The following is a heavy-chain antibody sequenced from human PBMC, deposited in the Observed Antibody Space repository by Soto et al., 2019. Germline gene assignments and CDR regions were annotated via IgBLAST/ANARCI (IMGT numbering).Heavy chain of an antibody. V-gene: IGHV3-30*18. CDR2: ISYDGSNK. D-gene: IGHD4-4*01. CDR3: ANPHRPDSKGC. CDR1: GFTFSSYG. J-gene: IGHJ4*02. Sequence: QVQLVESGGGVVQPGRSLRLSCAASGFTFSSYGMHWVRQAPGKGLEWVAVISYDGSNKYYADSVKGRFTISRDNSKNTLYLQMNSLRAEDTAVYYCANPHRPDSKGCCGQGTLVTVSS.